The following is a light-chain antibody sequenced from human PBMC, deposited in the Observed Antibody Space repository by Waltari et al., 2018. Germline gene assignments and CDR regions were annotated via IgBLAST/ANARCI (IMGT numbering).Light chain of an antibody. J-gene: IGLJ2*01. Sequence: QSALTQPASVSGSPGQSITISCTGTSSNVENYNLVSWSQHHPGKAPKLWFYEVSKRPAGISKRFSCSTSGNTDSLTSSGLQSEDESDYYCGSFAGGNNFEVIFGGGTRLTVL. CDR1: SSNVENYNL. CDR2: EVS. CDR3: GSFAGGNNFEVI. V-gene: IGLV2-23*02.